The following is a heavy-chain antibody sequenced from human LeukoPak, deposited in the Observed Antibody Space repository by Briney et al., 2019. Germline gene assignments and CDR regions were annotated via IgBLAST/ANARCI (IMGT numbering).Heavy chain of an antibody. D-gene: IGHD1-14*01. J-gene: IGHJ5*02. Sequence: SVKVSCKASGGTFSSYAISWVRQAPGQGLEWMGGIIPIFGTANYAQKFQGRVTITADESTSTAHMELSSLRSEDTAVYYCAREGRAYRPGRFDPWGQGTLVTVSS. CDR2: IIPIFGTA. V-gene: IGHV1-69*13. CDR3: AREGRAYRPGRFDP. CDR1: GGTFSSYA.